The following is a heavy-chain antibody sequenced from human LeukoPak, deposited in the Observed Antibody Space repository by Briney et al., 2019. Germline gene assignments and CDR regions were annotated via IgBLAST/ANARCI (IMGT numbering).Heavy chain of an antibody. V-gene: IGHV5-51*01. CDR1: EYSFTNYW. D-gene: IGHD4-17*01. CDR2: IYPDDSDT. J-gene: IGHJ4*02. CDR3: ARSLTTVTPPDF. Sequence: PGEALKIPCKGSEYSFTNYWIAGVRQMPGKGLEWMGIIYPDDSDTRYSPSFQGQVTFSVDKSIDTAYLHWSSLKASDTAMYFCARSLTTVTPPDFWGQGTLVTVSS.